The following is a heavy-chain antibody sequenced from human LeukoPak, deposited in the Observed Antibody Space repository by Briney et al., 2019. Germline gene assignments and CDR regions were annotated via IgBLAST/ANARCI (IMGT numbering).Heavy chain of an antibody. CDR3: ARDRGSNYDFWSGYYNDAFDI. CDR1: GGSISSGSYY. V-gene: IGHV4-61*02. J-gene: IGHJ3*02. D-gene: IGHD3-3*01. CDR2: IYTSGST. Sequence: SETLSLTCTVSGGSISSGSYYWSWIRQPAGKGLEWIGRIYTSGSTNYNPSLKSRVTISVDTSKNQFSLKLSSVTAADTAVYYCARDRGSNYDFWSGYYNDAFDIWGQGTMVTVSS.